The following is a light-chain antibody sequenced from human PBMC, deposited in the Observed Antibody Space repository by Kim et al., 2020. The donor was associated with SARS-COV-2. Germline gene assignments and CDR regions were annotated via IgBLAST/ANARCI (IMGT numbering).Light chain of an antibody. CDR2: SAS. J-gene: IGKJ4*01. CDR3: QQYKDYPLT. Sequence: ASVGDRVTISCRTSHDISQYLAWFQQTPGKAPKPLIYSASRLHSGVPSNFSGSGSGTDFTLTISGLQPEHYATYYCQQYKDYPLTFGGGTKVDIK. V-gene: IGKV1-16*02. CDR1: HDISQY.